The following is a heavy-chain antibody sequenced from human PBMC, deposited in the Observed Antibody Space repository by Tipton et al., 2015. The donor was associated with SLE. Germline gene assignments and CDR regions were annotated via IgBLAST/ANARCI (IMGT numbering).Heavy chain of an antibody. J-gene: IGHJ3*01. CDR3: ARHLGVIVAFEV. CDR1: GDSLSSNNYY. D-gene: IGHD3-10*01. Sequence: TLSLTCSVSGDSLSSNNYYWGWIRQSPAQGLEWIGTIHYAGGTYYNPSLGSRLTISVDTSENHFSLNLNSVTAADTAVYFCARHLGVIVAFEVWGQGTVLTVSS. CDR2: IHYAGGT. V-gene: IGHV4-39*07.